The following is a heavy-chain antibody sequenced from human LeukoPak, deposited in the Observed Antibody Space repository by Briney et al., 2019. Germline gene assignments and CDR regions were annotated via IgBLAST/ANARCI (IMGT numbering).Heavy chain of an antibody. CDR3: ARPPALYQLLYYFDY. V-gene: IGHV3-30*01. D-gene: IGHD2-2*01. J-gene: IGHJ4*02. CDR1: GFTFSSYA. CDR2: ISYDGSNK. Sequence: GGSPRLSCAASGFTFSSYAMHWVRQAPGKGLEWVAVISYDGSNKYYADSVKGRFTISRDNSKNTLYLQMNSLRAEDTAVYYCARPPALYQLLYYFDYWGQGTLVTVSS.